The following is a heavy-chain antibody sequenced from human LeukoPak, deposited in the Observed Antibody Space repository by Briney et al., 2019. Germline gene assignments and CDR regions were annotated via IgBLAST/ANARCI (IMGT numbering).Heavy chain of an antibody. CDR1: GGTFSSYA. CDR3: ARRVRSVAGKEDRFDP. J-gene: IGHJ5*02. CDR2: IIPIFGTA. D-gene: IGHD6-19*01. Sequence: GSSVKVSCKASGGTFSSYAISWVRQAPGQGLEWMGGIIPIFGTANYAQKFQGRVTITTDESTSTAYMELSSLRSEDTAVYYCARRVRSVAGKEDRFDPWGQGTLVTVSS. V-gene: IGHV1-69*05.